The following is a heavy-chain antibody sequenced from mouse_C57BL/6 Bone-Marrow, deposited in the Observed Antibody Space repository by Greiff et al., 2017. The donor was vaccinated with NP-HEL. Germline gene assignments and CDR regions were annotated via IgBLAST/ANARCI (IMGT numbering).Heavy chain of an antibody. CDR3: ARLNYYGSHYYSAMDY. J-gene: IGHJ4*01. CDR2: IHPNSGST. Sequence: QVQLQQPGAELVKPGASVKLSCKASGYTFTSYWMHWVKQRPGQGLEWIGMIHPNSGSTNYNEKFKSKATLTVDKSSSTAYMQLSSLTSEDAAVYYCARLNYYGSHYYSAMDYWGQGTSVTVSS. CDR1: GYTFTSYW. D-gene: IGHD1-1*01. V-gene: IGHV1-64*01.